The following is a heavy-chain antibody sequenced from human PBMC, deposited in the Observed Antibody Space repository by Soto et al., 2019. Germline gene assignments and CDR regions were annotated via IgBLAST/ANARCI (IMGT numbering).Heavy chain of an antibody. CDR1: GFTFSNAW. D-gene: IGHD5-18*01. CDR2: IKSKTDGGTT. Sequence: GGSLRLSCAASGFTFSNAWMNWVRQAPGKGLEWVGRIKSKTDGGTTDYAAPVKGRFTISRDDSKNTLYLQMNSLKTEDTAVYYCTTEKAMDPLNFDYWGQGTLVTVSS. V-gene: IGHV3-15*07. CDR3: TTEKAMDPLNFDY. J-gene: IGHJ4*02.